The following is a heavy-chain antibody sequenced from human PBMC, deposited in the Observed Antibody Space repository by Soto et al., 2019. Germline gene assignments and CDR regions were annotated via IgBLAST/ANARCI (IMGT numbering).Heavy chain of an antibody. V-gene: IGHV4-34*01. J-gene: IGHJ4*02. Sequence: SETLSLTCAVYGGSFSGYYWSWIRQPPGKGLEWIGEINHSGSTNYNPSLKSRVTISVDTSKNQFSLKLSSVTAADTAVYYCARGPPHIAAAGTGFFGFGYWGQGTLVTVS. CDR2: INHSGST. CDR3: ARGPPHIAAAGTGFFGFGY. CDR1: GGSFSGYY. D-gene: IGHD6-13*01.